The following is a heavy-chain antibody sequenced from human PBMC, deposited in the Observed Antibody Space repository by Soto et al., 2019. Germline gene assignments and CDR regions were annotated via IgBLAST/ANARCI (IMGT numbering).Heavy chain of an antibody. V-gene: IGHV3-53*01. CDR1: GFTVSSNY. J-gene: IGHJ4*02. D-gene: IGHD1-7*01. CDR3: AREGTGTIAAGLEY. Sequence: PGGSLRLSCAASGFTVSSNYMSWVRQAPGKGLEWVSVIYSGGGTYYADSVKGRFTISRDNSKNTLYLQMNSLRAEDTALYYCAREGTGTIAAGLEYWGQGTLVTVAS. CDR2: IYSGGGT.